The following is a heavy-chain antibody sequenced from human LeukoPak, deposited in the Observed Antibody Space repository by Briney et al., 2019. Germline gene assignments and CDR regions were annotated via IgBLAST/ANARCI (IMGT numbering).Heavy chain of an antibody. CDR1: GGTFSTYA. J-gene: IGHJ4*02. CDR3: ARDPSMVRGENTPYFDY. Sequence: SVKVSCKASGGTFSTYAISWVRQAPGQGLEWVGGIIPIFGTADSAQKFQGRVTITADESTSTAYMELSSLRSEDTAVYYCARDPSMVRGENTPYFDYWGQGTLVTVSS. V-gene: IGHV1-69*13. CDR2: IIPIFGTA. D-gene: IGHD3-10*01.